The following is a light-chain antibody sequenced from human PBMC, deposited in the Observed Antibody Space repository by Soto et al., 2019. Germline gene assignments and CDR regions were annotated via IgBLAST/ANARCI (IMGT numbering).Light chain of an antibody. V-gene: IGLV2-14*01. CDR2: DVS. J-gene: IGLJ2*01. CDR1: SSDVGGYNY. CDR3: SSYTISSTRV. Sequence: QSVLTQPASVSGSPGQSITISCTGTSSDVGGYNYVSWYQQHPDKAPKLMIYDVSNRPSGVSNRFSGSKSGNTASLTISGLQAEDEADYYCSSYTISSTRVFGGGTKLTVL.